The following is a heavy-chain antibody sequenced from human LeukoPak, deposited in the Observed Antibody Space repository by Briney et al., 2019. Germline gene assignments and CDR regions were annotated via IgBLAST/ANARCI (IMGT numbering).Heavy chain of an antibody. CDR2: IYYSGST. CDR3: ASPGYCTNGVCYGGDY. V-gene: IGHV4-39*01. Sequence: PSETLSLTCTVSGGSISSSSYYWGWIRQPPGKGLEWIGSIYYSGSTYYNPSLKSRVTISVDTSKNQFSLKLSSVTAADTAAYYCASPGYCTNGVCYGGDYWGQGTLVTVSS. D-gene: IGHD2-8*01. CDR1: GGSISSSSYY. J-gene: IGHJ4*02.